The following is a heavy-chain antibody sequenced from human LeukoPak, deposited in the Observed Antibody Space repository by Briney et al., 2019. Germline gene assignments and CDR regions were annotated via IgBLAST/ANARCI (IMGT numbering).Heavy chain of an antibody. V-gene: IGHV3-23*01. D-gene: IGHD2-8*01. Sequence: HPGGSLRLSCAASGFSFSSYAMSWVRQAPGKGLEWVSAISATGSDTYYADSVKGRFTISRDNTKDTLYLQMNTLRAEDTAVFYCAKRPSAYCSDGGCYFNYWGQGTPVTVSS. J-gene: IGHJ4*02. CDR1: GFSFSSYA. CDR2: ISATGSDT. CDR3: AKRPSAYCSDGGCYFNY.